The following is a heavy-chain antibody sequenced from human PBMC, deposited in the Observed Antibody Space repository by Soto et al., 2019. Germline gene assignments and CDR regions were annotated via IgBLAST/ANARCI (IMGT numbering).Heavy chain of an antibody. CDR2: IYSGGTT. J-gene: IGHJ4*02. Sequence: GGSLRLSCVASGFIVSSNYMSWVRQAPGKGLEWVSVIYSGGTTYYADSVQGRFTISRDNSKNTLYLQMNSLRAEDTAVYYCAREKYTSPGFDYWGQGSLVTVSS. D-gene: IGHD1-1*01. CDR1: GFIVSSNY. V-gene: IGHV3-66*01. CDR3: AREKYTSPGFDY.